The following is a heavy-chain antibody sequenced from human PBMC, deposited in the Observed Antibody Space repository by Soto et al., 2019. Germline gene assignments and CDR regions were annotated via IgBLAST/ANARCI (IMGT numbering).Heavy chain of an antibody. CDR1: GGTFSSYA. D-gene: IGHD5-12*01. V-gene: IGHV1-69*06. CDR2: IIPIFGTA. J-gene: IGHJ4*02. CDR3: ASEYRGYDLYFDY. Sequence: SVKVSCKASGGTFSSYAISWVRQAPGQGLGWMGGIIPIFGTANYAQKFQGRVTITADKSTSTAYMELSSLRSEDTAVYYCASEYRGYDLYFDYWGQGTLVTVSS.